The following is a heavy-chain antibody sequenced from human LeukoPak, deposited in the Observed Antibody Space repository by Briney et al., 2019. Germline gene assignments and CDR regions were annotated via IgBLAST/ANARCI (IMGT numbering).Heavy chain of an antibody. V-gene: IGHV1-24*01. J-gene: IGHJ4*02. D-gene: IGHD5-18*01. Sequence: GASVKVSRKVSGYTLTELSMHWVRQAPGKGLEWMGGFDLEDGETIYAQKFQGRVTMTEDTSTDTAYMELSSLRSEDTAVYYCATVAGGYSYGFFDYWGQGTLVTVSS. CDR3: ATVAGGYSYGFFDY. CDR1: GYTLTELS. CDR2: FDLEDGET.